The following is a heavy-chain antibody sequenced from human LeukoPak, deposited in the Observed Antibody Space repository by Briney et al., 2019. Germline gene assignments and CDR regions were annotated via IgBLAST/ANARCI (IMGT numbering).Heavy chain of an antibody. V-gene: IGHV3-23*01. CDR2: VSGSGGTT. CDR3: AKTGGSSWHFDY. Sequence: GSLRISCGASGFTIFTYCVNWVRQAPGTGLEWVSAVSGSGGTTNYADSVKGRFTISRDNSKNTLHLQMNSLRVEDTAVYYCAKTGGSSWHFDYWGQGTLVTVSS. J-gene: IGHJ4*02. CDR1: GFTIFTYC. D-gene: IGHD6-13*01.